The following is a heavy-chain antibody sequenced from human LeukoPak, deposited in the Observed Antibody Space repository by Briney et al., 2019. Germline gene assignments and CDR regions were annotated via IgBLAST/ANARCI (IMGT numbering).Heavy chain of an antibody. CDR2: IYYSGST. J-gene: IGHJ5*02. V-gene: IGHV4-59*08. CDR1: GGSISSYY. D-gene: IGHD6-6*01. CDR3: ARLGVRYSTSSWWFDP. Sequence: SETLSLTCTVSGGSISSYYWSWIRQPPGKGLEWIGYIYYSGSTNYSPSLKSRVTISVDTSKNQFSLKLSSVTAADTAVYYCARLGVRYSTSSWWFDPWGQGTLVTVSS.